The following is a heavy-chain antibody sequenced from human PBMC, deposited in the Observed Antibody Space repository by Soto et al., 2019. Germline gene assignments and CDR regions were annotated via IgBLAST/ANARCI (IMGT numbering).Heavy chain of an antibody. V-gene: IGHV3-21*01. CDR2: ISSSSSYI. J-gene: IGHJ4*02. D-gene: IGHD3-22*01. Sequence: EVQLVESGGGLVKPGGSLRLSCAASGFTFSSYSLNWVRQAPGKGLEWVSSISSSSSYIYYADSVKGRFTISRDNAKNSLYLQLNSLRAEDTAVYYCARGAVTYYYDSSGYYSDYWGQGTLVTVSS. CDR3: ARGAVTYYYDSSGYYSDY. CDR1: GFTFSSYS.